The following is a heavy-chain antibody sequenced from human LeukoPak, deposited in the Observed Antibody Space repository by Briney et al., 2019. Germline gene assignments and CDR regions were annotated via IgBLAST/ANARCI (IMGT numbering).Heavy chain of an antibody. J-gene: IGHJ4*02. CDR3: ARVHRAVGGPFDY. V-gene: IGHV4-39*07. Sequence: SETLSLTCTVSGGSISSSSYYWGWIRQPPGKGLEWIGSIYYSGSTYYNPSLKSRVTISVDTSKNQFSLKLSSVTAADTAVYYCARVHRAVGGPFDYWGQGTLVTVSS. D-gene: IGHD3-10*01. CDR2: IYYSGST. CDR1: GGSISSSSYY.